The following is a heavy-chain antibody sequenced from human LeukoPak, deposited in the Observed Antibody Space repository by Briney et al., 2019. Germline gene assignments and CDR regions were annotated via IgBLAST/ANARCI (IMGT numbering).Heavy chain of an antibody. D-gene: IGHD3-9*01. CDR1: GGSISSYY. V-gene: IGHV4-59*08. J-gene: IGHJ6*02. Sequence: SETLSLTCTVSGGSISSYYWSWIRQPPGKGLEWIGYIYYSGSTNYNPSLKSRVTVSVDTSKNQFSLKLSSVTAADTAVYYCARHRHPEYYDILTGYSSAYYYGMDVWGQGTTVTVSS. CDR3: ARHRHPEYYDILTGYSSAYYYGMDV. CDR2: IYYSGST.